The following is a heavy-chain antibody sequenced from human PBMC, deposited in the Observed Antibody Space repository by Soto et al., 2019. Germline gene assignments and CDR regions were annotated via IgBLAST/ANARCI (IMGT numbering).Heavy chain of an antibody. CDR3: ARDRTPWSGDESFGTDDYYTMDV. CDR1: GYTFNNFG. CDR2: ISAYNGNT. D-gene: IGHD3-3*01. J-gene: IGHJ6*02. V-gene: IGHV1-18*04. Sequence: CKTSGYTFNNFGVTWVRQAPGQGLEWMGWISAYNGNTHYVEKFQGRVTMTTDTSMSTAYMELRSLRFDDTAVYFCARDRTPWSGDESFGTDDYYTMDVWGQGTTVTVSS.